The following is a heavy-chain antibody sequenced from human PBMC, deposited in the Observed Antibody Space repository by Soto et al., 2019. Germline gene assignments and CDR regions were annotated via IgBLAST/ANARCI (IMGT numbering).Heavy chain of an antibody. V-gene: IGHV3-48*03. CDR2: ISNSGSSI. D-gene: IGHD3-22*01. Sequence: LRLSCAASGFTLSSYMMNWVRQAPGQGLEWIAYISNSGSSIDYADSVKGRFTISRDNAKNSLYLQMNSLRAEDTAVYYCVRAMYYPDSSGYTRCFDYWGQGTLVTVAS. CDR3: VRAMYYPDSSGYTRCFDY. J-gene: IGHJ4*02. CDR1: GFTLSSYM.